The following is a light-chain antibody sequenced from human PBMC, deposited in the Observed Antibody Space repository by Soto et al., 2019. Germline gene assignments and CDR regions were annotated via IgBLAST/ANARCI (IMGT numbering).Light chain of an antibody. J-gene: IGLJ1*01. Sequence: QSALTQPRSVSGTPGQRVTISCSGSTSNIGSNTVHWYQQLPGTAPTLLIYRNDQRPSGVPARFSGSKSGTSASLAISGLQSDDEADYYCAAWDDSLDEYVFGTGTKAPVL. CDR3: AAWDDSLDEYV. V-gene: IGLV1-44*01. CDR1: TSNIGSNT. CDR2: RND.